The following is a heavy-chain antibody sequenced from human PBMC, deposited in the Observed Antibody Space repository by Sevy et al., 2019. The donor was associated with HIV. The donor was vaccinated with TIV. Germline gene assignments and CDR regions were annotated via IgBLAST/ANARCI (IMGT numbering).Heavy chain of an antibody. CDR2: IWYDGSNK. D-gene: IGHD3-22*01. Sequence: GGSLRLSCAASGFTFSSYGMHWVRQAPGRGLEWVAVIWYDGSNKYYADSVKGRFTISRDNSKNTLYLQMNSLRAEDTAVYYCATGLYYYDSSGYSGDAFDIWGRGTMVTVSS. CDR1: GFTFSSYG. J-gene: IGHJ3*02. V-gene: IGHV3-33*01. CDR3: ATGLYYYDSSGYSGDAFDI.